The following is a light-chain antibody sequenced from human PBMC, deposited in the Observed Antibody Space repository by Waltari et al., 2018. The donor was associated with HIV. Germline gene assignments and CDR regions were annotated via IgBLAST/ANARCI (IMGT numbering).Light chain of an antibody. V-gene: IGKV1-17*02. Sequence: DIQMTQSPSSLSASVGDRVTVTCRASQGVRNDLGWVQQKPGQAPQRLIYAASHLQSWVPSRFSGSGSETYFTLTITDLQPEDSATYFCLQHNSYPLITFGQGTRLEI. CDR1: QGVRND. CDR3: LQHNSYPLIT. J-gene: IGKJ5*01. CDR2: AAS.